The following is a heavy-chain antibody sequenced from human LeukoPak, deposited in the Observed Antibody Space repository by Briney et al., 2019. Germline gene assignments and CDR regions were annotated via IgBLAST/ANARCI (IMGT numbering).Heavy chain of an antibody. CDR2: ISSSSSTI. J-gene: IGHJ1*01. V-gene: IGHV3-48*01. D-gene: IGHD2-8*01. Sequence: PGGSLRLSCAASGFTFSSYSMNWVRQAPGEGLEWVSYISSSSSTIYYADSVMGRFTISRDNAKNSLYLQMNSLRAEDTAVYYCARDPRGEYCTNGVCSKTTPQIFQHWGQGTLVTVSS. CDR1: GFTFSSYS. CDR3: ARDPRGEYCTNGVCSKTTPQIFQH.